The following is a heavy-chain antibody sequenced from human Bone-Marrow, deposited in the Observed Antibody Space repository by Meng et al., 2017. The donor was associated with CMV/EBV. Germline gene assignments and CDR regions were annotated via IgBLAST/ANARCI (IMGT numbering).Heavy chain of an antibody. CDR1: GFTVSSNY. CDR3: ARPSGVVTPLGY. Sequence: GESLKISCAASGFTVSSNYMSWVRQAPGKGLEWVSVIYSGGSTYYADSVKGRFTISRDNSKNTLYLQMNSLRAEDTAVYYCARPSGVVTPLGYWGQGKLVTLSS. CDR2: IYSGGST. D-gene: IGHD3-22*01. V-gene: IGHV3-66*02. J-gene: IGHJ4*02.